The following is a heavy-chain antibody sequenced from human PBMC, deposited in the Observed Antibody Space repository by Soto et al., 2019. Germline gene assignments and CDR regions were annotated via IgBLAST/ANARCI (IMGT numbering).Heavy chain of an antibody. CDR3: ARDRITTRGDAFDL. CDR1: GGTFSTYI. Sequence: SVKVSCKAPGGTFSTYIISWVRQAPGQGLEWMGRIIPIPDITNYAQKFQGRVTITADKSTSTAYMELSSLRSEDTAVYYCARDRITTRGDAFDLWGQGTMVNVS. J-gene: IGHJ3*01. V-gene: IGHV1-69*04. D-gene: IGHD3-3*01. CDR2: IIPIPDIT.